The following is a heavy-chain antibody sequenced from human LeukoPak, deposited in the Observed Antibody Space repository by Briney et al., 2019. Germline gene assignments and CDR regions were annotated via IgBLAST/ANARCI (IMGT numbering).Heavy chain of an antibody. CDR1: GYTFTSYD. D-gene: IGHD2-2*02. V-gene: IGHV1-8*01. CDR2: MNPNSGNT. CDR3: ARDCSRTSCYTRFDY. Sequence: GASVKVSCKASGYTFTSYDINWVRQATGQGLEWMGWMNPNSGNTGYAQKFQGRVTITRDTSISTAYMELSGLRSEDTAVYFRARDCSRTSCYTRFDYWGQGTLVTVSS. J-gene: IGHJ4*02.